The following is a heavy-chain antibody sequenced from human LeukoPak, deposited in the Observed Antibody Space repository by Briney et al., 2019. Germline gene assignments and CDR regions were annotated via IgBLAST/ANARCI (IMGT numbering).Heavy chain of an antibody. CDR3: ARVLKHQVDY. D-gene: IGHD2-2*01. CDR2: IYYSGST. V-gene: IGHV4-31*03. Sequence: KSSETLSLACTVSGGSISSGGYYWSWIRQHPGKGLEWIGYIYYSGSTYYNPSLKSRVTISVDTSKNQFSLKLSSVTAADTAVYYCARVLKHQVDYWGQGTLVTVSS. J-gene: IGHJ4*02. CDR1: GGSISSGGYY.